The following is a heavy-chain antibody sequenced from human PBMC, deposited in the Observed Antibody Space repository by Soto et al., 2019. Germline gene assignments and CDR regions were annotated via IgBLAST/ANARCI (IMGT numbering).Heavy chain of an antibody. D-gene: IGHD5-12*01. J-gene: IGHJ4*02. Sequence: QVQLVQSGAEVKKPGASVKVSCKVSGYNLNDISIHWVRQAPGKGLEWMGGSDPADGETIYAQKFQGRVTMTEATSTDTAYMELSSLRSEDTAVYYCATVIVSTIPLDYWGQGTLVTVSS. V-gene: IGHV1-24*01. CDR3: ATVIVSTIPLDY. CDR2: SDPADGET. CDR1: GYNLNDIS.